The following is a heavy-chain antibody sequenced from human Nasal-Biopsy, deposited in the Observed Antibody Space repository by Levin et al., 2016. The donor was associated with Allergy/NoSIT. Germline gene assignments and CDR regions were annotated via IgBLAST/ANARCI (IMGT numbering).Heavy chain of an antibody. V-gene: IGHV3-53*01. D-gene: IGHD2-2*01. J-gene: IGHJ6*03. CDR1: GFTVSSSY. CDR3: AREDIEVEPAVPRLLPSYYMDV. Sequence: GGSLRLSCAASGFTVSSSYMSWVRQAPGKGLEWVSKMNPDGTTYYADSVNGRFTISRDNAKNSLYLQLNTLRAEDTAVYYCAREDIEVEPAVPRLLPSYYMDVWGKGTTVTVSS. CDR2: MNPDGTT.